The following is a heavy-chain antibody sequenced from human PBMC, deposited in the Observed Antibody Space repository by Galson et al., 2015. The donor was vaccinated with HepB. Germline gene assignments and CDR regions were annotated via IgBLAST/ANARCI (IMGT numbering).Heavy chain of an antibody. CDR2: ISGSGGST. D-gene: IGHD6-19*01. J-gene: IGHJ5*02. V-gene: IGHV3-23*01. Sequence: SLRLSCAASGFTFSSYAMSWVRQAPGKGLEWVSAISGSGGSTYYADSVKGRFTISRDNSKNTLYLQMNSLRAEDTAVYYCAKSLTHSSGWHEEINWFDPWGQGTLVTVSS. CDR1: GFTFSSYA. CDR3: AKSLTHSSGWHEEINWFDP.